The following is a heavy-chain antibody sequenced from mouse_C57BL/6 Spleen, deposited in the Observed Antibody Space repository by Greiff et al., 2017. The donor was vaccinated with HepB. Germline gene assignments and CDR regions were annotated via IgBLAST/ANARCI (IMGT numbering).Heavy chain of an antibody. D-gene: IGHD2-5*01. CDR2: ISYDGSN. CDR1: GYSITSGYY. V-gene: IGHV3-6*01. Sequence: ESGPGLVKPSQSLSLTCSVTGYSITSGYYWNWIRQFPGNKLEWMGYISYDGSNNYNPSLKNRISITRDTSKNQFFLKLNSVTTEDTATYYCARDESYYSNYAWFAYWGQGTLVTVSA. J-gene: IGHJ3*01. CDR3: ARDESYYSNYAWFAY.